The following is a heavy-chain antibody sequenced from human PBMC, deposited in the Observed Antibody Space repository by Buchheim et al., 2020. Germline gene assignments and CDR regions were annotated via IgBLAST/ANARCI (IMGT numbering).Heavy chain of an antibody. CDR2: IYWDDDK. CDR3: AHRRHSLPKLGYCTGGVCYNARGGDEIWFDP. Sequence: QITLKESGPTLVKPTQTLTLTCTFSGFSLSTSGVGVGWIRQPPGKALEWLALIYWDDDKRYSPSLKSRLTITKDTSKNQVVLTMTNMDPVDTATYYCAHRRHSLPKLGYCTGGVCYNARGGDEIWFDPWGQGTL. J-gene: IGHJ5*02. V-gene: IGHV2-5*02. CDR1: GFSLSTSGVG. D-gene: IGHD2-8*02.